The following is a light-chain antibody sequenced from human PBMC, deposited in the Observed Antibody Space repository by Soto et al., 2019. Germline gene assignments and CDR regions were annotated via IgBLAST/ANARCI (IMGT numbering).Light chain of an antibody. J-gene: IGKJ2*01. CDR1: QSVSSSY. Sequence: ELVLTQSPGTLSLSPGERATLSCRASQSVSSSYLAWYQQKPGQAPRLLIYAASSRATGIPDRFSGSGSGTDFTLTISRLEPEDFAVYFCQQYGTSLPFTFGQGTKVDI. V-gene: IGKV3-20*01. CDR2: AAS. CDR3: QQYGTSLPFT.